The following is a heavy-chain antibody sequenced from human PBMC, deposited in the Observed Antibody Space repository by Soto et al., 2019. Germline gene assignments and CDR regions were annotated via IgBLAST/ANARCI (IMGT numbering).Heavy chain of an antibody. D-gene: IGHD6-13*01. J-gene: IGHJ6*02. V-gene: IGHV6-1*01. CDR3: ARDLEGRTAAGTAYYYYYGMDV. CDR1: GDSVSSNSAA. Sequence: SQTLSLPCAISGDSVSSNSAACNLIRQSPSRGLELLGRTYYRSKWYNDYAVSVKSRITINPDTSKNQFSLQLNSVTPEDTAVYYCARDLEGRTAAGTAYYYYYGMDVWGQGTTVTVSS. CDR2: TYYRSKWYN.